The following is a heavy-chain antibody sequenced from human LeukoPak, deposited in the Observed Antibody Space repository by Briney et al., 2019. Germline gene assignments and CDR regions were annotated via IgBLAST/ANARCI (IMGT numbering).Heavy chain of an antibody. CDR1: GGSISSYY. D-gene: IGHD4-17*01. V-gene: IGHV4-59*01. CDR2: IYYSGST. Sequence: SETLSLTCTVSGGSISSYYWSWIRQPPGKGLEWIGYIYYSGSTNYKLSLKSRVTISVDTSKNQLSLKLSSVTAADTAVYYCAREATVNSWYFDLWGRGTLVTVSS. CDR3: AREATVNSWYFDL. J-gene: IGHJ2*01.